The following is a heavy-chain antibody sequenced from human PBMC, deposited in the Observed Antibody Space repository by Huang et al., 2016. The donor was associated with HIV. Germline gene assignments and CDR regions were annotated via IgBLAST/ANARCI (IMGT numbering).Heavy chain of an antibody. D-gene: IGHD3-16*01. CDR2: IHHSGST. Sequence: QVQLQQWGAGLLKPSETLSLTCAFYGGSFSVSYWSWILQPQGKGLEWIGEIHHSGSTHYNPSLKSRLIISVDTAKNQFSLKLTSVTAADTAVYYCASLWMLGAYAFDIWGQGTMVTVSS. CDR3: ASLWMLGAYAFDI. CDR1: GGSFSVSY. V-gene: IGHV4-34*01. J-gene: IGHJ3*02.